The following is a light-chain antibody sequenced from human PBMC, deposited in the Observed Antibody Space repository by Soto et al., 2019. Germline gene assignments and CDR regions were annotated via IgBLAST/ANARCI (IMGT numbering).Light chain of an antibody. CDR2: EDH. CDR3: CSYAGRSTFPYV. J-gene: IGLJ1*01. CDR1: SSDVGTYNL. Sequence: QSALAQPASVSGSPGQSITISCTGTSSDVGTYNLVSWYQHRPGKAPKLIIYEDHKRPSGISDRFSGSKSDNTASLTISGLQGEDEADYFCCSYAGRSTFPYVFGTGTKLTVL. V-gene: IGLV2-23*02.